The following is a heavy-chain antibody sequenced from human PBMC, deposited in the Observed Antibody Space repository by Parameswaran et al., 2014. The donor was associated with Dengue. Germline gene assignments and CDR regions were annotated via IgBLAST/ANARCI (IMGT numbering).Heavy chain of an antibody. Sequence: VRQAPGKGLEWVAVISYDGSNKYYADSVKGRFTISRDNSKNTLYLQMNSLRAEDTAVYYCAREYSGYERGYYYYGMDVWGQGTTVTVSS. CDR3: AREYSGYERGYYYYGMDV. CDR2: ISYDGSNK. J-gene: IGHJ6*02. D-gene: IGHD5-12*01. V-gene: IGHV3-30-3*01.